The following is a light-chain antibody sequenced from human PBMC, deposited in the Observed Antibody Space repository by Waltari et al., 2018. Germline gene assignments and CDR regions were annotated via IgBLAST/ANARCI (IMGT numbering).Light chain of an antibody. CDR1: QSVSNY. J-gene: IGKJ1*01. V-gene: IGKV1-39*01. CDR2: TAS. Sequence: DIQMTQSPSSLSASVGDRVTMTCRASQSVSNYLYWYQQKPGKAPKLLIYTASSLQSGVPPRFSGSGSGTDFTLTISSLQPEDFATYYCQQSYSTPRTFGQGTKVEIK. CDR3: QQSYSTPRT.